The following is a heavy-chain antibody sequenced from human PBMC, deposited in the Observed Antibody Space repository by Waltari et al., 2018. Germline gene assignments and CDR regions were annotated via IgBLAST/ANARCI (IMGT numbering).Heavy chain of an antibody. CDR2: ISYSGST. J-gene: IGHJ4*02. Sequence: QLQLQESGPGLVKPSETLSLTCTVSGGSISSRSCYWGWVRQSQGKGLEWIGSISYSGSTYSIPSLKVRVIISVDTSKEQFSLKLSSVTAADTAVYYCSRQDISYTSGCLDYWGQGTLVTVSS. CDR1: GGSISSRSCY. V-gene: IGHV4-39*07. CDR3: SRQDISYTSGCLDY. D-gene: IGHD6-19*01.